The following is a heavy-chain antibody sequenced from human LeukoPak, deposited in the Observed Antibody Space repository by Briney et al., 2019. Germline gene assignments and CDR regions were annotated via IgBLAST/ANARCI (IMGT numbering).Heavy chain of an antibody. CDR1: GFTFSSYG. V-gene: IGHV3-30*18. Sequence: PGGSLRLSCAASGFTFSSYGMHWVRQAPGKGLEWVAVISYDGSNKYYADSVKGRSTISRDNSKNTLYLQMNSLRAEDTAVYYCAKLPDYWGQGTLVTVSS. CDR3: AKLPDY. J-gene: IGHJ4*02. CDR2: ISYDGSNK.